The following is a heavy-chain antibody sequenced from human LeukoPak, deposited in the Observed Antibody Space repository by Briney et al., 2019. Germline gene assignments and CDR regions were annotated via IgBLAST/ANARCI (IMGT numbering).Heavy chain of an antibody. V-gene: IGHV1-3*01. D-gene: IGHD3-10*01. CDR1: GYTFTSYA. CDR3: ARTEDLYGSGSYYFDY. Sequence: ASVKVSCKASGYTFTSYAMHWVRQAPGQRLERRGWINAGNGNTKYSQKFQGRVTITRDTSASTAYMELSSLRSEDTAVYYCARTEDLYGSGSYYFDYWGQGTLVTVSS. J-gene: IGHJ4*02. CDR2: INAGNGNT.